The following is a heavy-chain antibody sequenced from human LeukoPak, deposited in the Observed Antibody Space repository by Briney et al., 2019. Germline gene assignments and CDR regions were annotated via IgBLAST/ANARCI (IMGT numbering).Heavy chain of an antibody. CDR1: GFSLSDFW. J-gene: IGHJ4*02. D-gene: IGHD3-16*01. CDR2: INRDGRSA. CDR3: ARGKRGFGDPYSYFDS. Sequence: PGGSLRLSCRASGFSLSDFWMHWVRQAPGEGLRWVSRINRDGRSAGYAKYVKGRFTISSDTSKNTLDMQMDSLTVEDTGVYYCARGKRGFGDPYSYFDSWGQGVLVTVSS. V-gene: IGHV3-74*01.